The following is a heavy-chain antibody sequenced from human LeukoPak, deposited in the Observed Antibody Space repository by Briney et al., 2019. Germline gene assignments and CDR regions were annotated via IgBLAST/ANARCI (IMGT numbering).Heavy chain of an antibody. D-gene: IGHD6-13*01. J-gene: IGHJ3*01. V-gene: IGHV3-23*01. Sequence: PGGSLRLSCAASGFTVSSYGMTWVRQAPGKGLEWVSAFSATDGSAQYVESVRGRFTISRDNSKNSLYLQMNSLRDEDTAVYFCAKARIAAAGTGAFDVWGQGTMVTVSS. CDR3: AKARIAAAGTGAFDV. CDR2: FSATDGSA. CDR1: GFTVSSYG.